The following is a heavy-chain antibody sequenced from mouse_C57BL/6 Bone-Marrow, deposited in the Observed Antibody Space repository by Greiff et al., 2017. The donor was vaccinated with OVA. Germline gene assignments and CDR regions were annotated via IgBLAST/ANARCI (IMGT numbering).Heavy chain of an antibody. V-gene: IGHV5-4*01. D-gene: IGHD2-4*01. Sequence: EVQGVESGGGLVKPGGSLKLSCAASGFTFSSYAMSWVRQTPEKRLEWVATISDGGSYTYYPDNVKGRFTISRDNAKNNLYLQMSHLKSEDTAMYYCAIYDYDVRFAYWGQGTLVTVSA. CDR2: ISDGGSYT. CDR1: GFTFSSYA. CDR3: AIYDYDVRFAY. J-gene: IGHJ3*01.